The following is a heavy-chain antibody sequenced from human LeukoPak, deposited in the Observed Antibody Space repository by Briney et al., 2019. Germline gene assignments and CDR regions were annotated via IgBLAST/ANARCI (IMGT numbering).Heavy chain of an antibody. CDR1: GGSISSYY. CDR2: IYYSGST. Sequence: SETLSLTCTVSGGSISSYYWSWVRQPPGKGLEWIGYIYYSGSTNYNPSLKSRVTISVDTSKNQFSLKLSSVTAAATAVYYCAKQLGLLQLVAFDIWGQGTMVTVSS. CDR3: AKQLGLLQLVAFDI. J-gene: IGHJ3*02. V-gene: IGHV4-59*08. D-gene: IGHD5-24*01.